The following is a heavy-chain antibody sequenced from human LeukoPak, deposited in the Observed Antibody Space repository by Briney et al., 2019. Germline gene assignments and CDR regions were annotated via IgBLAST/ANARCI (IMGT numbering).Heavy chain of an antibody. D-gene: IGHD3-10*01. Sequence: PGGSLRLSCAASGFTFSIFYMSWVRQAPGKGLEWVSVTSGSGDRVYYADSVEGRFTISRDNTKNTLYLQMNSLRAEDTAVYYCAKDLGGFGEFRVPYYFDYWGRGTLVTVSS. V-gene: IGHV3-23*01. CDR1: GFTFSIFY. CDR2: TSGSGDRV. J-gene: IGHJ4*02. CDR3: AKDLGGFGEFRVPYYFDY.